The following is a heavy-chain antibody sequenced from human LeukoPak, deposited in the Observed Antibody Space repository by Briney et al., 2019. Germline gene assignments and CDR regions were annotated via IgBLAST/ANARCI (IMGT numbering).Heavy chain of an antibody. CDR3: AKDGSGDYYYMDV. V-gene: IGHV3-30*18. D-gene: IGHD6-25*01. Sequence: GGSLRLSCAASGFTFSSYGMHWVRQAPGKGLEWVAVISYDGSDKYYADSVKGRFTISRDNSKNTLYLQMNSLRAEDTAVYYCAKDGSGDYYYMDVWGKGTTVTISS. CDR1: GFTFSSYG. J-gene: IGHJ6*03. CDR2: ISYDGSDK.